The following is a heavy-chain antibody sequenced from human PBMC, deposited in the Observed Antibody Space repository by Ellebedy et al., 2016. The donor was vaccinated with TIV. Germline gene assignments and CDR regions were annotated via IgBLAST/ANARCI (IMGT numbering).Heavy chain of an antibody. Sequence: SETLSLXCNFPGASISSYYWSWIRQPAGKGLEWIGHIHTSGTTNYNPSLKSRVTMSVDTSRNQFSLKLTSVTAADTAVYYCEAEAPISDSSGYLHPHWGQGTLVTVSS. J-gene: IGHJ4*02. CDR3: EAEAPISDSSGYLHPH. V-gene: IGHV4-4*07. D-gene: IGHD3-22*01. CDR2: IHTSGTT. CDR1: GASISSYY.